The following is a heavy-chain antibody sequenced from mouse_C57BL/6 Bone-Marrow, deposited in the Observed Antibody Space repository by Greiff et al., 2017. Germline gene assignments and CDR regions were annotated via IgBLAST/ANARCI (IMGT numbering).Heavy chain of an antibody. CDR2: IYPSDSET. D-gene: IGHD2-2*01. J-gene: IGHJ4*01. CDR1: GYTFTSYW. Sequence: VQLQQPGAELVRPGSSVKLSCKASGYTFTSYWMDWVKQRPGQGLEWIGNIYPSDSETHYNQKFKDKATLTVDKSSSTAYMQLSSLTSEDSAVYYCKGYDDLYAMDYWGQGTSVTVSS. V-gene: IGHV1-61*01. CDR3: KGYDDLYAMDY.